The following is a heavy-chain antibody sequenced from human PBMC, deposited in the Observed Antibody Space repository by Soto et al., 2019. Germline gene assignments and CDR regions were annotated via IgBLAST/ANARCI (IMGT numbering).Heavy chain of an antibody. D-gene: IGHD1-26*01. V-gene: IGHV1-8*02. CDR1: GGTFSSYA. CDR2: MNPNSGNT. J-gene: IGHJ6*02. CDR3: ARGSSPYYDVYYYYGMDV. Sequence: ASVKVSCKASGGTFSSYAINWVRQATGQGLEWMGWMNPNSGNTGYAQKFQGRVTMTRNTSISTAYMELSSLRSEDTAVYYCARGSSPYYDVYYYYGMDVWGQGTTVTVSS.